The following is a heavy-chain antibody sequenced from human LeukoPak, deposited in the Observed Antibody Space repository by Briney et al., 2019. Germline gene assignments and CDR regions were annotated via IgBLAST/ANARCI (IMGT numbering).Heavy chain of an antibody. CDR1: GGTFSSYA. D-gene: IGHD5-12*01. V-gene: IGHV1-69*13. J-gene: IGHJ5*02. Sequence: ASVKVSCKASGGTFSSYAISWVRQAPGQGLEWMGGIIPIFGTANYAQKFQGRVTITADESTSTAYMELSSLRSEDTAVHYCARGGYDYSYNWFDPWGQGTLVTVSS. CDR3: ARGGYDYSYNWFDP. CDR2: IIPIFGTA.